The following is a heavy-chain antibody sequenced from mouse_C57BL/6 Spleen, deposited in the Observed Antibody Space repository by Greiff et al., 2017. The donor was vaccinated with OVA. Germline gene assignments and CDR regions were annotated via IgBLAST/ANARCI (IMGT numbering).Heavy chain of an antibody. V-gene: IGHV1-59*01. Sequence: QVQLQQPGAELVRPGTSVKLSCKASGYTFTSYWMHWVKQRPGQGLEWIGVIDPSDSYTNYNQKCKGKATLTVDTSSSTAYMQLSSLTSEDSAVYYSARETYWGQGTSVTVSA. CDR3: ARETY. CDR1: GYTFTSYW. J-gene: IGHJ4*01. CDR2: IDPSDSYT.